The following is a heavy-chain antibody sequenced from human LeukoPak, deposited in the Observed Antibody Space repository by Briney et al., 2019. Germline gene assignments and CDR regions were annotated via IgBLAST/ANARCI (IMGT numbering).Heavy chain of an antibody. CDR2: ISYDGSNK. J-gene: IGHJ5*02. Sequence: GRSLRLSCAASGFTFSSYAMHWVRQAPGKGLEWVAVISYDGSNKYYADSVKGRFTISRDNSKNTLYLQMNSLRAEDTAVYYCARDAFMVRGVISNWFDPWGQGTLVTVSS. D-gene: IGHD3-10*01. V-gene: IGHV3-30-3*01. CDR1: GFTFSSYA. CDR3: ARDAFMVRGVISNWFDP.